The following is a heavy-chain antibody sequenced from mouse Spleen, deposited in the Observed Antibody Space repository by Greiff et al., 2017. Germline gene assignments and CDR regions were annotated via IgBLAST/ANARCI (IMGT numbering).Heavy chain of an antibody. D-gene: IGHD2-1*01. CDR3: TRGGVYGNFAWFAY. Sequence: QVQLQQPGAELVRPGASVKLSCKASGYTFTSYWINWVKQRPGQGLEWIGNIYPSDSYTNYNQKFKDKATLTVDKSSSTAYMQLSSPTSEDSAVYYCTRGGVYGNFAWFAYWGQGTLVTVSA. CDR1: GYTFTSYW. CDR2: IYPSDSYT. V-gene: IGHV1-69*02. J-gene: IGHJ3*01.